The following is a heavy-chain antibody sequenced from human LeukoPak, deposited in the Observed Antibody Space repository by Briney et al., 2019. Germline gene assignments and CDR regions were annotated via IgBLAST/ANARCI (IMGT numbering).Heavy chain of an antibody. Sequence: GGSLRLSCAASGFTFSSYAMHWVRQAPGRGLEWVAVISYDGSNKYYADSVKGRFTISRDNSKNTLYLQMNSLTAEDTAVYYCVAGADYYGSGGLNDYWGQGTLVTVSS. CDR1: GFTFSSYA. CDR2: ISYDGSNK. V-gene: IGHV3-30*04. CDR3: VAGADYYGSGGLNDY. J-gene: IGHJ4*02. D-gene: IGHD3-10*01.